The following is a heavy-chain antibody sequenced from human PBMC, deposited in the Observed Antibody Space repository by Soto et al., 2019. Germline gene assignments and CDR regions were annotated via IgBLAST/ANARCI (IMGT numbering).Heavy chain of an antibody. CDR2: INGGGDSP. J-gene: IGHJ4*02. CDR1: GFTFDRTT. D-gene: IGHD3-9*01. V-gene: IGHV3-43*01. Sequence: GGSLRLSCTTSGFTFDRTTMHWARQAPGKGLEWVSFINGGGDSPYYADSVKGRFTMSRDNRKNSLYLQMNSLRSEDTAVYYCIKDRDWSFEYWGQGTPVTVSS. CDR3: IKDRDWSFEY.